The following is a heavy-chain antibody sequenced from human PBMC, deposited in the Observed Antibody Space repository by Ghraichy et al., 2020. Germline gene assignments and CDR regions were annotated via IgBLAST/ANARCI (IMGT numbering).Heavy chain of an antibody. CDR3: AREARITLSGVAPRHPGMDV. CDR1: GFTFSRYE. D-gene: IGHD3-3*01. J-gene: IGHJ6*02. V-gene: IGHV3-48*03. CDR2: ISTSGSTI. Sequence: GGSLRLSCAASGFTFSRYEFHWVRQAPGKGLEWVAYISTSGSTIYYADSVKGRLTISRDNAKSSLYLQMNSLRGVDTAVYYCAREARITLSGVAPRHPGMDVWGQGTTVTVSS.